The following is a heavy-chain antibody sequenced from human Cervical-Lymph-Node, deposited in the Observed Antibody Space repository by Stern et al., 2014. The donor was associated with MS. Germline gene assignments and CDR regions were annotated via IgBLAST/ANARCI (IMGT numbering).Heavy chain of an antibody. CDR3: ARVMVSATFFDC. J-gene: IGHJ4*02. D-gene: IGHD3-10*01. V-gene: IGHV3-30-3*01. CDR1: GFTFSNYA. CDR2: ISFDASSS. Sequence: VQLVESGGGVVQPGRSLRLSCAASGFTFSNYAMHWVRQAPGQGLEWVAFISFDASSSYYTDSVQGRFTISRDNSQRTLYLQIHSLRAEDTAVYYCARVMVSATFFDCWGQGTLVAVSS.